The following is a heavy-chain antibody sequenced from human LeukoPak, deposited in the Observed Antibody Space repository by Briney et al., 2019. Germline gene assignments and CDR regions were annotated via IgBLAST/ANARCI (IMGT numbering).Heavy chain of an antibody. CDR2: INWNGGST. V-gene: IGHV3-20*04. CDR3: ARTTGDYVVVDAFDI. D-gene: IGHD4-17*01. CDR1: GFTFDDYG. Sequence: GGSLRLSCAATGFTFDDYGMSWVRQAPGKGLDWVSGINWNGGSTGYADSVKGRFTISRDNAKNSLYLQMNSLRAEDTALYYCARTTGDYVVVDAFDIWGQGQWSPSLQ. J-gene: IGHJ3*02.